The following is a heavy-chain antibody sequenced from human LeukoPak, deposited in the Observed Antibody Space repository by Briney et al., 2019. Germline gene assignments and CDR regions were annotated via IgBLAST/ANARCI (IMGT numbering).Heavy chain of an antibody. J-gene: IGHJ5*02. CDR2: YYSGST. CDR3: ARAGVAVAGSWWFDP. D-gene: IGHD6-19*01. V-gene: IGHV4-59*01. Sequence: YYSGSTNYNPSLKSRVTISVDTSKNQFSLKLSSVTAADTAVYYCARAGVAVAGSWWFDPWGQGTLVTVSS.